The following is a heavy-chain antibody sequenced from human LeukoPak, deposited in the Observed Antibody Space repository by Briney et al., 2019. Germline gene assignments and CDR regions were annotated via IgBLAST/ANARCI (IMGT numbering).Heavy chain of an antibody. J-gene: IGHJ4*02. V-gene: IGHV3-7*01. D-gene: IGHD1-1*01. CDR1: GFTFSSYW. CDR3: ARSHSPTTICFDS. Sequence: GGSLRVSRAASGFTFSSYWMGWVRQAPGKGLEWVANINRDGTETYYMDSVKGRFTISRDNANNSLYLEMNSLRAEDTAIYYCARSHSPTTICFDSLGQGTLGNVFS. CDR2: INRDGTET.